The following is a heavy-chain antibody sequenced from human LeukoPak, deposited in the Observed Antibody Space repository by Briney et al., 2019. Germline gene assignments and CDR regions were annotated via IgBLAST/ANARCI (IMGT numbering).Heavy chain of an antibody. CDR2: IIPILGIA. Sequence: ASVKVSCKASGGTFSSYAISWVRQAPGQGLEWMGRIIPILGIANYAQKFQGRVTITADKSTSTAYMEPSSLRSEDTAVYYCARSPIDYGGNSADYYYYYGMDVWGQGTTVTVSS. CDR3: ARSPIDYGGNSADYYYYYGMDV. J-gene: IGHJ6*02. V-gene: IGHV1-69*04. CDR1: GGTFSSYA. D-gene: IGHD4-23*01.